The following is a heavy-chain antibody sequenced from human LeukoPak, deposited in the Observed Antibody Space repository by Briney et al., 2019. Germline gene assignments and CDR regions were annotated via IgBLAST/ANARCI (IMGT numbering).Heavy chain of an antibody. CDR1: GGTFSSYA. Sequence: SVTVSCKASGGTFSSYAISWVRQAPGQGLEWMGRIIPILGIANYAQKFQGRVTITADKSTSTAYMELSSLRSEDTAVYYCARVYGSDYYFDYWGQGTLVTVSS. V-gene: IGHV1-69*04. CDR2: IIPILGIA. D-gene: IGHD3-10*01. CDR3: ARVYGSDYYFDY. J-gene: IGHJ4*02.